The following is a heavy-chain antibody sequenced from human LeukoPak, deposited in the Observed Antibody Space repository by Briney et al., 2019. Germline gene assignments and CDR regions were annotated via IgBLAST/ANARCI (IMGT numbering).Heavy chain of an antibody. CDR1: GFSISSYE. D-gene: IGHD4-17*01. CDR2: ISSGSSTI. V-gene: IGHV3-48*03. Sequence: GGSLRLSCAASGFSISSYEMIWVRQAPGKGLEWVSYISSGSSTIYYADSVKGRFSISRDNAKNSLYLQMNSLRAEDTALYYCASHYGDYSLDYWGQGTLVAVSS. CDR3: ASHYGDYSLDY. J-gene: IGHJ4*02.